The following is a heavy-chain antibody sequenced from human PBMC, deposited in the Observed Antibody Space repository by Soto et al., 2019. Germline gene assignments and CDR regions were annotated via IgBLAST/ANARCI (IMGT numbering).Heavy chain of an antibody. D-gene: IGHD1-26*01. CDR1: GFTFSSYW. CDR2: INSDGSST. J-gene: IGHJ3*02. CDR3: ARDRWEMAVMPAFDI. V-gene: IGHV3-74*01. Sequence: LRLSCAASGFTFSSYWMHWVRQAPGKGLVWVSRINSDGSSTSYADSVKGRFTISRDNAKNTLYLQMNSLRAEDTAVYYCARDRWEMAVMPAFDIWGQGTMVTVSS.